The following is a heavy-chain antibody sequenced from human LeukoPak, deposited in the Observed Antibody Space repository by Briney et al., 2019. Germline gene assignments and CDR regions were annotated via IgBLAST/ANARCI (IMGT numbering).Heavy chain of an antibody. D-gene: IGHD6-13*01. CDR1: GYTFSSSG. CDR2: ISAYNGNT. J-gene: IGHJ6*02. Sequence: ASVKVSCKASGYTFSSSGISCLRQAPGQGLEWMGWISAYNGNTSYAQKLQGRVTMTTDTSTSTAYMEVRSLRSEDTAVYYCARDSGLDSSSQRRRDYYGVDVWGQGTTVTVSS. V-gene: IGHV1-18*01. CDR3: ARDSGLDSSSQRRRDYYGVDV.